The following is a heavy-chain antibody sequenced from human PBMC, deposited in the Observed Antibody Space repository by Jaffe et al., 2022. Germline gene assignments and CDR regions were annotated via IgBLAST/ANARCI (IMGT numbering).Heavy chain of an antibody. CDR1: GSSISSRNY. V-gene: IGHV4-38-2*01. Sequence: QVQLQESGPGLVKPSETLSLTCAVSGSSISSRNYWGWIRQSPGKGLEWIGSINQSGNTYYHPSLKSRVTISLDRSKNQFSLSLTSMTAADTALYYCVRGGGVAAAGQTGPVNWGQGSLVAVSS. D-gene: IGHD6-13*01. J-gene: IGHJ4*02. CDR3: VRGGGVAAAGQTGPVN. CDR2: INQSGNT.